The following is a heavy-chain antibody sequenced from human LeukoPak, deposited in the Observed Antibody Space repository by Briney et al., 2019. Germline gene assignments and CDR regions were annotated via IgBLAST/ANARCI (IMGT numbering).Heavy chain of an antibody. J-gene: IGHJ4*02. Sequence: SETLSLTCAVSGGSISSGGYSWSWIRQPPGKGLEWIGYIYHSGSTNYNPSLKSRVTISVDTSKNQFSLKLSSVTAADTAVYYCARGAPDITIFGVVISYYFDYWGQGTLVTVSS. CDR1: GGSISSGGYS. CDR3: ARGAPDITIFGVVISYYFDY. V-gene: IGHV4-30-2*01. D-gene: IGHD3-3*01. CDR2: IYHSGST.